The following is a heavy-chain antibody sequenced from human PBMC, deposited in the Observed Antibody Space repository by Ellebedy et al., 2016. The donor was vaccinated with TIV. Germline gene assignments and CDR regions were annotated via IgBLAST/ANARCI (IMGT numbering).Heavy chain of an antibody. J-gene: IGHJ5*02. V-gene: IGHV3-33*08. CDR3: ARERDSGYSSGWYWFDP. CDR2: IWYDGINK. Sequence: GESLKISXAASGFTVSNYWMHWVRQAPGKGLEWVAVIWYDGINKYYADSVKGRFTISRDNSKNTLYLQMNTLRAEDTAVYYCARERDSGYSSGWYWFDPWGQGTLVTVSS. CDR1: GFTVSNYW. D-gene: IGHD6-19*01.